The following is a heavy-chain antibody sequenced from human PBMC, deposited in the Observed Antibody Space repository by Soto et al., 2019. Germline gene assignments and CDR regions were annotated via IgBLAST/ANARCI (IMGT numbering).Heavy chain of an antibody. CDR2: IDPSDSYT. CDR3: ATHKPYVPRSLEWFFDY. Sequence: PGESLKISCKGSGYSFTSYWISWVRQMPGKGLEWMGRIDPSDSYTNYSPSFQGHVTISADKSISTAYLQWSSLKASDTAMYYCATHKPYVPRSLEWFFDYWGQGTLVTVSS. V-gene: IGHV5-10-1*01. J-gene: IGHJ4*02. D-gene: IGHD3-3*01. CDR1: GYSFTSYW.